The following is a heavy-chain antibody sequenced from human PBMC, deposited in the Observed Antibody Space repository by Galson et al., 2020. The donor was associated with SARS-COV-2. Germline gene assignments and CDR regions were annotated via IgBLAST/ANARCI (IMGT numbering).Heavy chain of an antibody. CDR2: IIPIFNTA. Sequence: KISCTSSGGTFNNYALSWVRQAPGQGLEWMGGIIPIFNTANYAQDFQGRVTITADESTRTSYMELRTLKSEDTAVYYCARDLRVRYNWNDFDAFAIWGQGTMVTVSS. CDR3: ARDLRVRYNWNDFDAFAI. D-gene: IGHD1-20*01. V-gene: IGHV1-69*01. CDR1: GGTFNNYA. J-gene: IGHJ3*02.